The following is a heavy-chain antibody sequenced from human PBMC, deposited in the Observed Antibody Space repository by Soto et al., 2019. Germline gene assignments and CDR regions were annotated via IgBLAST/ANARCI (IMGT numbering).Heavy chain of an antibody. Sequence: QPGGSLRLSCAASGFTFRSYSMNWVRQAPGKGLEWVSYISSSSSTIYYADSVKGRFTISRDNAKNSLYLQMNSLRDEDTAVYYCARMFTGSSGFDYWGQGALVTVSS. D-gene: IGHD1-26*01. CDR2: ISSSSSTI. J-gene: IGHJ4*02. CDR3: ARMFTGSSGFDY. CDR1: GFTFRSYS. V-gene: IGHV3-48*02.